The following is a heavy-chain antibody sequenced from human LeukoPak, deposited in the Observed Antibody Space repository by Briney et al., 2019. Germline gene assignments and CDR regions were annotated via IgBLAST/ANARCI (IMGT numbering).Heavy chain of an antibody. CDR3: ARGARGHSYGHFDY. V-gene: IGHV4-59*01. CDR2: IYYSGST. CDR1: GGSIGSYY. J-gene: IGHJ4*02. Sequence: KSSETLSLTCTVSGGSIGSYYRSWIRQPPGKGLEWIGYIYYSGSTNYNPSLKSRVTISVDTSKNQFSLKLSSVTAADTAVYYCARGARGHSYGHFDYWGQGTLVTVSS. D-gene: IGHD5-18*01.